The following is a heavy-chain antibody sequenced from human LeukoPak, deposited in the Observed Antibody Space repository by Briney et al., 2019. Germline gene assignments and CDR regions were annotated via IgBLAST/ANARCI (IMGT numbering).Heavy chain of an antibody. D-gene: IGHD1-26*01. CDR3: ARGGGIVGATRPYYYYYYMDV. Sequence: SETLSLTCNFSAVSISRHFWSWIRQTPKKGLEWIGCIYYSGSTNYNPSLKSRVTISVDTSKNQFSLKLSSVTAADTAVYYCARGGGIVGATRPYYYYYYMDVWGKGTTVTISS. CDR2: IYYSGST. V-gene: IGHV4-59*11. CDR1: AVSISRHF. J-gene: IGHJ6*03.